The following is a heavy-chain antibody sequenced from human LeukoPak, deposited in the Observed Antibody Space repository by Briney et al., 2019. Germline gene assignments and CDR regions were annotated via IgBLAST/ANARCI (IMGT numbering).Heavy chain of an antibody. V-gene: IGHV3-48*01. Sequence: GGSLRLSCAASGFTFSSYSMNWVRQAPGKGLEWVSYISSSSSTMYYADSVKGRFTISRDNAKNSLYLQMNSLRAEDTAVYYCARARGQWLARYFDYWGQGTLVTVSS. CDR2: ISSSSSTM. CDR1: GFTFSSYS. CDR3: ARARGQWLARYFDY. D-gene: IGHD6-19*01. J-gene: IGHJ4*02.